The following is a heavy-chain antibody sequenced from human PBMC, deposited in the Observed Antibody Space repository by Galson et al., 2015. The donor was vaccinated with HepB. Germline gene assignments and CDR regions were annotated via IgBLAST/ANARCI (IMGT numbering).Heavy chain of an antibody. D-gene: IGHD1-14*01. CDR2: ISAYNGNT. Sequence: SVKVSCKASGYTFTSYGISWVRQAPGQGLEWMGWISAYNGNTNYAQKLQGRVTITTDTSTSTAYMELRSLRSDDTAVYYCARSLRTPYRGDWFDPWGQGTLVTASS. CDR1: GYTFTSYG. J-gene: IGHJ5*02. V-gene: IGHV1-18*01. CDR3: ARSLRTPYRGDWFDP.